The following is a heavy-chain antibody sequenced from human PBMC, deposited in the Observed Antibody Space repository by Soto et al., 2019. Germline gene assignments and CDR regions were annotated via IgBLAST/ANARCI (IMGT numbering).Heavy chain of an antibody. D-gene: IGHD3-3*01. CDR1: GFTFSSYG. V-gene: IGHV3-30*18. Sequence: PGGSLRLSCXASGFTFSSYGMHWVRQAPGKGLEWVAVISYDGSNKYYADSVKGRFTISRDNSKNTLYLQMNSLRAEDTAVYYCAKDSNVLRFLGAYGMDVWGQGTTVTVSS. CDR2: ISYDGSNK. J-gene: IGHJ6*02. CDR3: AKDSNVLRFLGAYGMDV.